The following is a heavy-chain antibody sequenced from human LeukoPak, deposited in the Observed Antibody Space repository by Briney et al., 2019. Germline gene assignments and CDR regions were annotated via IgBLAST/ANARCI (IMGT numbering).Heavy chain of an antibody. Sequence: SETLSLTCTVSGGSISSSSYCWGWIRQPPGKGLEWIGSIYYSGSTYYNASLKSRVTISADTSKNQFSLKLSSVTAADTALYYCARGPGTWYYYWGQGTLVTVSS. CDR3: ARGPGTWYYY. J-gene: IGHJ4*02. CDR1: GGSISSSSYC. CDR2: IYYSGST. D-gene: IGHD6-13*01. V-gene: IGHV4-39*01.